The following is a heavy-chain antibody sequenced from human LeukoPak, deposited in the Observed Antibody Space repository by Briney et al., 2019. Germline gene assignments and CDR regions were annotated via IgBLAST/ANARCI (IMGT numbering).Heavy chain of an antibody. D-gene: IGHD3-16*01. CDR3: AKRQLRGDSSYYFDY. CDR1: GFTFSSYA. Sequence: GGSLRLSCAASGFTFSSYAMSWVRQAPGKGLEWVSAISGSGGSTYYADSVKGRFTISRDNSKNMLYLQMNSLRIDDTAVYYCAKRQLRGDSSYYFDYWGPGTLVTVSS. J-gene: IGHJ4*02. CDR2: ISGSGGST. V-gene: IGHV3-23*01.